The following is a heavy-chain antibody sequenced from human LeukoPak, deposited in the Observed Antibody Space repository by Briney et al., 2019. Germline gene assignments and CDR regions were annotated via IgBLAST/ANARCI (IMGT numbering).Heavy chain of an antibody. CDR3: ARPNLYCSSTSCPHWFDP. V-gene: IGHV3-30-3*01. J-gene: IGHJ5*02. D-gene: IGHD2-2*01. CDR1: GFTFSSYA. Sequence: PGGSLRLSCAASGFTFSSYAMHWVRQAPGKGLEWVAVISYDGSNKYYADSVKGRFIISRDNSKNTLYLQMNSLRAEDTAVYYCARPNLYCSSTSCPHWFDPWGQGTLVTVSS. CDR2: ISYDGSNK.